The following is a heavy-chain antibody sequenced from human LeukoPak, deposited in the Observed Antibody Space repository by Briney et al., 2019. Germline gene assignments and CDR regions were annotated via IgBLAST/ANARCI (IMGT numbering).Heavy chain of an antibody. J-gene: IGHJ4*02. CDR1: GFTFSSYA. CDR2: ISGSGSNT. D-gene: IGHD7-27*01. Sequence: QPGGSLKLSCAASGFTFSSYAMTWVRQAPGKGLEWVSAISGSGSNTYYADSMEGRFTISRDSSKNTLYLQMNSLRAEDTALYYCAKDLNWGGDYWGQGALVTVSS. V-gene: IGHV3-23*01. CDR3: AKDLNWGGDY.